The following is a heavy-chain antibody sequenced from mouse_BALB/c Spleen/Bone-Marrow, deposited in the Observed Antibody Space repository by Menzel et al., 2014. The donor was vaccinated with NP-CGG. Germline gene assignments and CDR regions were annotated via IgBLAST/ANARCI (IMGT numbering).Heavy chain of an antibody. CDR3: ARLGYYGAMAY. J-gene: IGHJ4*01. CDR1: RFDFSRYW. CDR2: IKPDSRTI. D-gene: IGHD1-1*01. V-gene: IGHV4-1*02. Sequence: DVMLVESGGGLVQPGGSPKLSCAASRFDFSRYWMTWVRQAPGKGLEWIGEIKPDSRTINYSPSLKEKFIISRDNAKSTLYLQMSKVRSEDTALYYCARLGYYGAMAYWGQGTSVTVSS.